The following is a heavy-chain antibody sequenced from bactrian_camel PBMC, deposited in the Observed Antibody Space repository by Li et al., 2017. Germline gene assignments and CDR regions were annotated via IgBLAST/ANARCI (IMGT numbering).Heavy chain of an antibody. CDR1: KSTACM. V-gene: IGHV3S53*01. D-gene: IGHD1*01. Sequence: HVQLVESGGGSVQAGGALRLSCAASKSTACMAYFRQAPGKEREEVAAIDGDDYSTYLDSVKGRFTISKSSANDALFLQMDSLRPEDSATYYCAAGKGSVVGGVTYAEFRYWGQGTQFTVS. J-gene: IGHJ4*01. CDR3: AAGKGSVVGGVTYAEFRY. CDR2: IDGDDYS.